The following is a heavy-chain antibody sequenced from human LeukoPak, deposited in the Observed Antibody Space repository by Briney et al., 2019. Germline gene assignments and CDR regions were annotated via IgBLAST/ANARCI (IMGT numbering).Heavy chain of an antibody. D-gene: IGHD4/OR15-4a*01. CDR2: ISWNSGII. Sequence: SLRLSCATSGFTFDDYAMHWVRQAPGKGLEWVSSISWNSGIIGYADSVKGRFTTSRDNAKNSLYLQMNSLRAEDTALYYCAKDSAHKYYLDSWGQGTLVTVSS. CDR3: AKDSAHKYYLDS. J-gene: IGHJ4*02. CDR1: GFTFDDYA. V-gene: IGHV3-9*01.